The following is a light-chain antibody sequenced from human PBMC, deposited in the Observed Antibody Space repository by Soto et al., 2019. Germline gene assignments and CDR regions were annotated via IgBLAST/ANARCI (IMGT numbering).Light chain of an antibody. CDR3: PLYNNLWT. V-gene: IGKV3-15*01. Sequence: EIVMTQSPATLSVSPGERATLSCRASQSVSSNVAWYQQKPVQAPRLRLYGASTSATGIPARFSGSGSGTEFTLTISRLQSEDFAVYYCPLYNNLWTFGQGTKVEIK. CDR2: GAS. J-gene: IGKJ1*01. CDR1: QSVSSN.